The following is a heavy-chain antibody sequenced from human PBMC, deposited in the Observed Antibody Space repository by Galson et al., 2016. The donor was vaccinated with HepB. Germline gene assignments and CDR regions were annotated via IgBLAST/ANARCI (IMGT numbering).Heavy chain of an antibody. CDR1: GGPFSGNY. V-gene: IGHV4-34*01. CDR2: INYNGVA. CDR3: ARGPNYDFWSGYRGFSFDI. Sequence: ETLSLTCAVYGGPFSGNYWSWIRQPPGRGLEWIGEINYNGVATYSPSLKSRVTISVDTSKNQFSLNLNSVTAADTAVYYCARGPNYDFWSGYRGFSFDIWGQGTLVAVSS. D-gene: IGHD3-3*01. J-gene: IGHJ4*02.